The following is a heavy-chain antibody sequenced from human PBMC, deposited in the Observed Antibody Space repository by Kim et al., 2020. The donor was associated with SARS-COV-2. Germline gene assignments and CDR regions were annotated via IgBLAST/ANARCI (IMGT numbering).Heavy chain of an antibody. CDR1: GGSISSGGYY. V-gene: IGHV4-31*03. D-gene: IGHD1-7*01. CDR3: ATQRGIGGTRYVDY. J-gene: IGHJ4*02. CDR2: IYYSGST. Sequence: SETLSLTCTVSGGSISSGGYYWSWIRQHPGKGLEWIGYIYYSGSTYYNPSLKSRVTISVDTSKNQFSLKLSSVTAADTAVYYCATQRGIGGTRYVDYWGQGTLVTVSS.